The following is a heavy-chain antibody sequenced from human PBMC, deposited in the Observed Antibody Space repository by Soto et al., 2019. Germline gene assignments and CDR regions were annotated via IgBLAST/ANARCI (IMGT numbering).Heavy chain of an antibody. J-gene: IGHJ4*02. V-gene: IGHV3-74*01. CDR3: ARDRSYTTDY. D-gene: IGHD1-26*01. Sequence: EVQLVESGGGFVQPGGSLRLSCAASGFTFSNSWMHWVRQAPGKGLVWVSYINSDGSTTTYADSVKGRFTISRDNAKNTVYLQITSLTAEDTAVYYCARDRSYTTDYWGKGTLVTVSS. CDR1: GFTFSNSW. CDR2: INSDGSTT.